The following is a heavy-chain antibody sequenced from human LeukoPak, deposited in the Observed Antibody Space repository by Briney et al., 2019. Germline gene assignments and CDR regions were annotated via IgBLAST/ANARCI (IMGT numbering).Heavy chain of an antibody. D-gene: IGHD1-26*01. CDR2: IYYSGST. Sequence: SETLSLTCTVSGGSISSYYWSWIRQPPGKGLECIGYIYYSGSTNYNPSLKSRVTISVDTSKNQFSLKLSSVTAADTAVYYCARHLRGSYPAFDYWGQGTLVTVSS. J-gene: IGHJ4*02. CDR1: GGSISSYY. V-gene: IGHV4-59*08. CDR3: ARHLRGSYPAFDY.